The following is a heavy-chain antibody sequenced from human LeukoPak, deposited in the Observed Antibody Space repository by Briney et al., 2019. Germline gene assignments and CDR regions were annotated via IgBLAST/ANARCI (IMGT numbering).Heavy chain of an antibody. CDR1: GYTFTGYY. Sequence: ASVTVSCKASGYTFTGYYMHWVRQAPGQELEGMEWINPNSGGTNYAQKFQGWVTMTRDTSISTAYMELSRLRSDDTAVYYCARVGGWQLVTYYFDYWGQGTLVTVSS. CDR3: ARVGGWQLVTYYFDY. CDR2: INPNSGGT. V-gene: IGHV1-2*04. D-gene: IGHD6-13*01. J-gene: IGHJ4*02.